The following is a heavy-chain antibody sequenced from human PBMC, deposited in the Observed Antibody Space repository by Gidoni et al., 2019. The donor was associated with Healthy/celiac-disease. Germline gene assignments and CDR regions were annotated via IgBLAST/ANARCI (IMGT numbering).Heavy chain of an antibody. CDR3: AIHGRWGIAVAGKDDYYGMDV. D-gene: IGHD6-19*01. CDR1: GGSISSSRYY. CDR2: IYYSGST. Sequence: QLQLQESGPGLVKPSETLSLTCTVSGGSISSSRYYWGWIRQPPGKGLEWIGSIYYSGSTYYNPSLKSRVTISVDTSKNQFSLKLSSVTAADTAVYYCAIHGRWGIAVAGKDDYYGMDVWGQGTTVTVSS. V-gene: IGHV4-39*01. J-gene: IGHJ6*02.